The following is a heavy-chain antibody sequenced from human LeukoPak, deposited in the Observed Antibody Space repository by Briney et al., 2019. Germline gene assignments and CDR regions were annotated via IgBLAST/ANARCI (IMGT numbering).Heavy chain of an antibody. V-gene: IGHV3-30*02. D-gene: IGHD3-10*01. Sequence: GGSLRLSCTASGFTFDDYGMHWVRQAPGKGLEWVAFIRYEGNNEYYADSVKGRFTISRDNSKNTLYLEMNSLRAEDTAVYYCAKDLMRDRWFGESWGQGTLVTVSS. CDR3: AKDLMRDRWFGES. CDR1: GFTFDDYG. CDR2: IRYEGNNE. J-gene: IGHJ5*02.